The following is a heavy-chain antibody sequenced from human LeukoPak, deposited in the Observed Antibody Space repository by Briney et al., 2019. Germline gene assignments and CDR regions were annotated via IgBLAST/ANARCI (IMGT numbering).Heavy chain of an antibody. J-gene: IGHJ4*02. CDR1: GFTFSSYG. D-gene: IGHD3-22*01. V-gene: IGHV3-23*01. CDR2: ISGSGGST. CDR3: AKDLGYYDSMDLWY. Sequence: PGGSLRLSCAASGFTFSSYGMSWVRQAPGKGLEWVSAISGSGGSTYYADSVKGRFTISRDNSKNTLYLQMNSLRAEDTAVYYCAKDLGYYDSMDLWYCGQGTLVTVSS.